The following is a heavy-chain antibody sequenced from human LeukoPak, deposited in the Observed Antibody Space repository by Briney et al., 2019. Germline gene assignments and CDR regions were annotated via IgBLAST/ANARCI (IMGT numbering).Heavy chain of an antibody. CDR3: VSGDTGSGYYY. CDR1: GFTFSSHA. J-gene: IGHJ4*02. V-gene: IGHV3-23*01. D-gene: IGHD3-22*01. Sequence: GGSLRLSCGASGFTFSSHAMSWVRQTPERGLEGVSDITGGGDSAYYPDSVKGRFTISRDNSKNTLYLQMNNLGAEDTALYYCVSGDTGSGYYYWGQGTLVTVSS. CDR2: ITGGGDSA.